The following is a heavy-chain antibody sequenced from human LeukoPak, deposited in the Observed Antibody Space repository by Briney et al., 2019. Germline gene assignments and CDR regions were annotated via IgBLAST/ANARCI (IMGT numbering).Heavy chain of an antibody. V-gene: IGHV3-33*01. J-gene: IGHJ3*02. CDR3: ARDNQWLTDAFDI. CDR1: GFTFSSYG. CDR2: IWYDGSNK. D-gene: IGHD6-19*01. Sequence: GGSLRLSCAASGFTFSSYGMHWVRQAPGKGLEGVAVIWYDGSNKYYADSVKGRFTISRDNSKNTLYLQMNSLRAEDTAVYYCARDNQWLTDAFDIWGQGTMVTVSS.